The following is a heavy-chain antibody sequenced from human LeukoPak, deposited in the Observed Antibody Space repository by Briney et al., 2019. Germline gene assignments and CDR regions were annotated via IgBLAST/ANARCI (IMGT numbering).Heavy chain of an antibody. Sequence: SGRSLRLSCAASGFTFSSYSMNWVRQAPGKGLEWVSSISSSSSYIYYADSVKGLFTISRDNAKNSLYLQMNSLRAEDTAVYYCARVRCSGGSCYFDYWGQGTLVTVSS. J-gene: IGHJ4*02. D-gene: IGHD2-15*01. V-gene: IGHV3-21*01. CDR2: ISSSSSYI. CDR1: GFTFSSYS. CDR3: ARVRCSGGSCYFDY.